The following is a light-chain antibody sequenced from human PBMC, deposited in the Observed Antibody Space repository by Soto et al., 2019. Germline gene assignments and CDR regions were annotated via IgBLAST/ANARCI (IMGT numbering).Light chain of an antibody. V-gene: IGKV4-1*01. CDR2: WAS. J-gene: IGKJ4*01. Sequence: DIVMTQSPDSLAVSLGERATINCKSSQSVLYSSNNKNYLAWYQLKQGQPPKLLIYWASTRESGVPERFSGSESGTDLTLTISSLQAEDVAIYYCQQYYTTPLTFGGGTRVEIK. CDR3: QQYYTTPLT. CDR1: QSVLYSSNNKNY.